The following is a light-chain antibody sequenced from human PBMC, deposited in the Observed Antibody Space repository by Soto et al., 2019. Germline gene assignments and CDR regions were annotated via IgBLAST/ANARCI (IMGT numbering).Light chain of an antibody. V-gene: IGKV1-5*03. CDR2: QAS. CDR1: QSIRSW. CDR3: QQYETMVT. Sequence: DIQMTQSPFTLSASVGDRVTITCRASQSIRSWLAWYQQKLGKAPKLLIYQASILESGVSSRFSGSGSGTDFTLTISSLQPDDFATYYCQQYETMVTFGQGTKVEIK. J-gene: IGKJ1*01.